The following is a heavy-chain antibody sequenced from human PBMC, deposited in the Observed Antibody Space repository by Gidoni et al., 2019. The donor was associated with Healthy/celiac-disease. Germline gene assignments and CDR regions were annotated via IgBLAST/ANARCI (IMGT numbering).Heavy chain of an antibody. CDR1: GFTFSSYT. CDR3: ARTGNPLDY. Sequence: EVQLVESGGGLVQPGGSLRLSCAASGFTFSSYTMNCVRQAPGKVLEWVAYISSSSSTRYYEDSVKGRFTISRDNDKNSLYLQMNSLRAEDTAVYYCARTGNPLDYWGQGTLVTVSS. CDR2: ISSSSSTR. V-gene: IGHV3-48*01. D-gene: IGHD1-1*01. J-gene: IGHJ4*02.